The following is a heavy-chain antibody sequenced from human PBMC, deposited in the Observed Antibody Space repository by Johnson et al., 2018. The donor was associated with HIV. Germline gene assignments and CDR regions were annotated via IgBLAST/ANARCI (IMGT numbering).Heavy chain of an antibody. CDR2: LSFDGSNQ. J-gene: IGHJ3*02. CDR1: GFSFSSSA. D-gene: IGHD6-19*01. CDR3: AKDLSSGWYHAFDI. Sequence: QVQLVESGGGVVQPGRSLRLSCAASGFSFSSSAMHWVRQAPGKGLEWVALLSFDGSNQYYADSVKGRFTISRDNSKNTLYLQMNSLRAEDTAVYYCAKDLSSGWYHAFDIWGQGTMVTVSS. V-gene: IGHV3-30*04.